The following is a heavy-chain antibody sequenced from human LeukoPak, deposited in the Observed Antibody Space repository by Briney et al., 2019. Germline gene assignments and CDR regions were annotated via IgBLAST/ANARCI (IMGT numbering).Heavy chain of an antibody. Sequence: GGSLRLSCAASGFIFSNYAMHWVRQAPGKGLEWVTFIRYDGSNKYYAESVKGRFTISRDNSKNTLYLQMNSLRAEDTAVYYCAKAIHSSSSGVVDYWGQGTLVTVSS. V-gene: IGHV3-30*02. CDR1: GFIFSNYA. CDR2: IRYDGSNK. D-gene: IGHD6-6*01. CDR3: AKAIHSSSSGVVDY. J-gene: IGHJ4*02.